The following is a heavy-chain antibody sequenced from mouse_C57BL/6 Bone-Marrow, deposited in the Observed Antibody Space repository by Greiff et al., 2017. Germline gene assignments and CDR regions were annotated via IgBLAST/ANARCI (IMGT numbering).Heavy chain of an antibody. CDR1: VYTFTSYW. Sequence: QVQLQQPGAELVRPGSSVKLSCKASVYTFTSYWMDWVKQRPGQGLEWIGNIYPSDSETHYNQKFKDKATLTADKSSSTADMQLSILTSEDSAVDYCSRSGGIRFGYWGQGTTLTVSS. V-gene: IGHV1-61*01. J-gene: IGHJ2*01. CDR3: SRSGGIRFGY. CDR2: IYPSDSET. D-gene: IGHD1-1*02.